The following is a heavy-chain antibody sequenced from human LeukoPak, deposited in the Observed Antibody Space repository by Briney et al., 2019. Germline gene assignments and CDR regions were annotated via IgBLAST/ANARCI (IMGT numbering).Heavy chain of an antibody. CDR1: GFTFSDEY. Sequence: GGSLRLSCAASGFTFSDEYMSWIRQAPGKGLEWISWVSNSGSSIYHADSVKGRFSISSDNVKNSLYLQMNSLRVEDTAVYYCARDGAYSASNFWGQGTMVAVSS. CDR3: ARDGAYSASNF. CDR2: VSNSGSSI. V-gene: IGHV3-11*01. D-gene: IGHD6-13*01. J-gene: IGHJ3*01.